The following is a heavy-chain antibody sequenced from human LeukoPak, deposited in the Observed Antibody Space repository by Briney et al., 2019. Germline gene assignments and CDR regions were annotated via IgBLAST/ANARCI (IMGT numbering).Heavy chain of an antibody. CDR2: IYYSGST. Sequence: SETLSLTCTVSGGSISSYYWSWIRQPPGKGLEWIGYIYYSGSTNYNPSLKSRVTISVDTSKNQFSLKLSSVTAADTAVYYCARDSEVGATPFDYWGQGTLVTVSS. D-gene: IGHD1-26*01. CDR3: ARDSEVGATPFDY. CDR1: GGSISSYY. V-gene: IGHV4-59*01. J-gene: IGHJ4*02.